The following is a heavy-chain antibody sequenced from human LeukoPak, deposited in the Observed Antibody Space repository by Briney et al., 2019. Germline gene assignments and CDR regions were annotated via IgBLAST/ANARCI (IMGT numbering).Heavy chain of an antibody. J-gene: IGHJ4*02. CDR2: ISSSGDNT. V-gene: IGHV3-23*01. CDR1: GFTFSSYA. D-gene: IGHD3-22*01. CDR3: AKRDSSGSYYFHA. Sequence: GGSLRLSCAASGFTFSSYAMSWVRQAPGKGLEWVSTISSSGDNTYYDDSVKGRFTISRDNSKNTLYLQMNSLRAEDTAVYYCAKRDSSGSYYFHAWGQGTLVTVSS.